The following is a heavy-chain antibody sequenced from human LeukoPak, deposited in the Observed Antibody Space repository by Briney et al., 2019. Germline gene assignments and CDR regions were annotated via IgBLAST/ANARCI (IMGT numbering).Heavy chain of an antibody. CDR3: ARDPDNWYFDL. J-gene: IGHJ2*01. CDR1: GYSISSGYY. CDR2: IYHSGST. V-gene: IGHV4-38-2*02. Sequence: SETLSLTCTVSGYSISSGYYWGLIRQPPGKGLEWIGSIYHSGSTYYNPSLKSRVTISVDTSKNQFSLKLSSVTAADTAVYYCARDPDNWYFDLWGRGTLVTVSS. D-gene: IGHD1-14*01.